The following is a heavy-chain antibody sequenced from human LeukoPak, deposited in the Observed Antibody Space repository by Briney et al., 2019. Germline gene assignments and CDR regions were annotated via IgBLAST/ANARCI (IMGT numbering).Heavy chain of an antibody. D-gene: IGHD3-10*01. CDR3: AGTPPIGSGSYLVY. V-gene: IGHV4-4*07. CDR1: GGSISSYY. J-gene: IGHJ4*02. CDR2: IYTSGST. Sequence: TSETLSPTCAVSGGSISSYYWSWIRQPAGKGLEWIGRIYTSGSTNYNPSLKSRVTMSVDTSKNQFSLKLSSVTAADTAVYYCAGTPPIGSGSYLVYWGQGTLVTVSS.